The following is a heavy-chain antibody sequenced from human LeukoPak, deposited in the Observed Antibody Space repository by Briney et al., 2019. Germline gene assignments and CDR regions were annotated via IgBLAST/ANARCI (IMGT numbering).Heavy chain of an antibody. CDR3: AKEFFYGDPSVYFDY. J-gene: IGHJ4*02. V-gene: IGHV3-30*18. D-gene: IGHD4-17*01. Sequence: GGSLRPSCAASGFTFSSYGMHWVRQAPGKGLEWVAVISYDGSNKYYADSVKGRFTISRDNSKNTLYLQMNSLRAEDTAVYYCAKEFFYGDPSVYFDYWGQGTLVTVSS. CDR2: ISYDGSNK. CDR1: GFTFSSYG.